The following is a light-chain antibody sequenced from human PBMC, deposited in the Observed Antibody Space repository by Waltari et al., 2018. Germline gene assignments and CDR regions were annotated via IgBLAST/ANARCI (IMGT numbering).Light chain of an antibody. J-gene: IGLJ3*02. CDR3: VACDDILSGLWV. CDR1: SSNIGSNY. V-gene: IGLV1-47*01. Sequence: QSVLTQSPSASGTPGQRVTISCSGSSSNIGSNYVYWYQQLPGTAPKLLIYRSVQLPSGVPGRLSGSKSGTSASLAISGLRTEDEGDYYCVACDDILSGLWVFGGGTKLTVL. CDR2: RSV.